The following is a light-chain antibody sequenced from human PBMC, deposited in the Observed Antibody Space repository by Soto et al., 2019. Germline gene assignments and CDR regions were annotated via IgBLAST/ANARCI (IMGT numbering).Light chain of an antibody. J-gene: IGLJ2*01. V-gene: IGLV2-8*01. Sequence: QSVLTQPPSASGSPGQSVTISCTGTSSDVGGYNFVSWYQQHPGKAPKLMINEVSERPSGVPDRFSGSKSGNTASLTVSGLQAEDEADYYCSSYAGSNIVVFGGRTKLTVL. CDR2: EVS. CDR3: SSYAGSNIVV. CDR1: SSDVGGYNF.